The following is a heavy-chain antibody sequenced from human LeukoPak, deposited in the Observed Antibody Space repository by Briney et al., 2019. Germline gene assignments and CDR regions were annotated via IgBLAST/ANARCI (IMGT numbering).Heavy chain of an antibody. V-gene: IGHV3-7*03. CDR1: GFALSSHW. CDR2: VNRDGSET. CDR3: ARNNGMDV. Sequence: GGSLRLYCAASGFALSSHWMTWVRQVPGRGPEWVANVNRDGSETYYLDSVKGRFTISKDNAKNSLYLQMNSLRAEDTALYHCARNNGMDVWGQGTTVIVSS. J-gene: IGHJ6*02.